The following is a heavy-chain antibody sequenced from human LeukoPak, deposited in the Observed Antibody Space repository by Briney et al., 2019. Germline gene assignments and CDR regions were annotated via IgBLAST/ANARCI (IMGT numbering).Heavy chain of an antibody. Sequence: ASVKVSCKASGYTFTGYYMHWLRQAPGQGLEWMGWINPNSGGTNYAQKFQGRVTTTRDTSISTAYMELSRLRSDDTAVYYCARGPYYYYYMDVWGKGTTVTVSS. V-gene: IGHV1-2*02. CDR1: GYTFTGYY. CDR3: ARGPYYYYYMDV. CDR2: INPNSGGT. J-gene: IGHJ6*03.